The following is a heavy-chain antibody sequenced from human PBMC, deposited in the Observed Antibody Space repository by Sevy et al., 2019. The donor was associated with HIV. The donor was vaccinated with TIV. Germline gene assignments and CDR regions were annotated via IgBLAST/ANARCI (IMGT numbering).Heavy chain of an antibody. CDR2: IKQDGSQK. J-gene: IGHJ3*01. CDR3: ARKVGDM. D-gene: IGHD1-26*01. V-gene: IGHV3-7*01. Sequence: GGSLRLSCAASGFTFSSHYMSWVRQAPGKGLEWVANIKQDGSQKYFVDSVKGRFTISRDNAKNSLYLQMDNLRAEDTAVYYCARKVGDMWGQGTMVTVSS. CDR1: GFTFSSHY.